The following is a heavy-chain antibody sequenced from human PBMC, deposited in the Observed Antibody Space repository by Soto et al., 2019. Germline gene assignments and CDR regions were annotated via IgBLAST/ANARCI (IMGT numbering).Heavy chain of an antibody. D-gene: IGHD2-2*01. CDR2: LYSGGMT. CDR1: GCNFDNFC. J-gene: IGHJ4*02. Sequence: GGSLRLSCAVSGCNFDNFCMSWVRQVPGHGLEWVSILYSGGMTYYTESVRRRFTISRDMTKNTLDLQMNRLTADDTAVYYCSKNNVAPAFVGFEYWGQGTLVTVSS. CDR3: SKNNVAPAFVGFEY. V-gene: IGHV3-53*01.